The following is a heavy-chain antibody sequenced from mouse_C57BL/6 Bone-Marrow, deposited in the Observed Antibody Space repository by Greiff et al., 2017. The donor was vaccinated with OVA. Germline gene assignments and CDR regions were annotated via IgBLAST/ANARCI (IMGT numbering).Heavy chain of an antibody. V-gene: IGHV5-12*01. CDR1: GFTSSDFY. CDR3: ARLDAMDY. J-gene: IGHJ4*01. CDR2: ISNGGGST. Sequence: EVKVEESGGGLVQPGGSLKLSCAASGFTSSDFYMYWIRQTPEKRLEWVAYISNGGGSTYYPDTVKGRFTISRDNAKNTLYLQMSRLKSEDTAMYYCARLDAMDYWGQGTSVTVSS.